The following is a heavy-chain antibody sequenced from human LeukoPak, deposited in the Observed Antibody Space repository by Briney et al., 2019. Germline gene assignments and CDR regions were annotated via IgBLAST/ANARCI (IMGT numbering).Heavy chain of an antibody. J-gene: IGHJ4*01. V-gene: IGHV1-2*06. Sequence: ASVKVSCKASAYTFTDYYVHWVRQAPGQGLEWMGRINPSSGDTNYAQNFQGRVTITRDTSASTAYMELSSLRSEDTAVYYCASPGRRYDSSGFYFDYWGQGTLVTVSS. CDR1: AYTFTDYY. D-gene: IGHD3-22*01. CDR2: INPSSGDT. CDR3: ASPGRRYDSSGFYFDY.